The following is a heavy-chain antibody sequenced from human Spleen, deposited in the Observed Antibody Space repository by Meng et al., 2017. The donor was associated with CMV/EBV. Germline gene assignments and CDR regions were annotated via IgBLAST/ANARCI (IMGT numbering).Heavy chain of an antibody. J-gene: IGHJ6*02. V-gene: IGHV3-9*03. CDR2: ISWNSDSI. D-gene: IGHD6-19*01. Sequence: SLKISCAASGFTFDDYAMHWVRQAPGKGLEWVSGISWNSDSIGYADSVKGRFTISRDNAKNSLYLQMNSVRVEDMALYYCAKETPGWYGMGVLGQGTTVTVSS. CDR1: GFTFDDYA. CDR3: AKETPGWYGMGV.